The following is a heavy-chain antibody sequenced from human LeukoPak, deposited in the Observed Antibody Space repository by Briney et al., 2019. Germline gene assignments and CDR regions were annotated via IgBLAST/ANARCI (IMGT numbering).Heavy chain of an antibody. J-gene: IGHJ4*02. Sequence: PGGSLRLSCAASGFTVSSNYMSWVRQAPGKGLEWVSVIYSGGSTYYADSVKGRFTISRDNSKNTLYLQMNSLRAEDTAVHYCARASNTIFGVVIDYWGQGTLVTVSS. CDR1: GFTVSSNY. CDR2: IYSGGST. V-gene: IGHV3-53*01. D-gene: IGHD3-3*01. CDR3: ARASNTIFGVVIDY.